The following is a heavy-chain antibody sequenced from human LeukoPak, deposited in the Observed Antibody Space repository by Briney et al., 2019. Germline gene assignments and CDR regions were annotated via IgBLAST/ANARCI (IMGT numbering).Heavy chain of an antibody. CDR1: GYTFSGYF. CDR3: ARDDTSGSNYWFDP. Sequence: GASVKVSCKASGYTFSGYFVHWVRQAPGQGLEWMGWINPKTGGTNYAQKFQGRVTMTGDTSISTAYMELSRLKSDDTAVYYCARDDTSGSNYWFDPWGQGTLVTVSP. CDR2: INPKTGGT. V-gene: IGHV1-2*02. D-gene: IGHD1-26*01. J-gene: IGHJ5*02.